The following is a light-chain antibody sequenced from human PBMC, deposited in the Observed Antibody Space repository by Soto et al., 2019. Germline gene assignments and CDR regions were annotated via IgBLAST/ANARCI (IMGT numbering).Light chain of an antibody. CDR2: VAF. Sequence: DIQMTQSPSSLSASVGDTVTMTCRASQSIALSVNWYQQKPGKAPKLLIYVAFTLESGVPSRFSGSGSGTEFTLTIRSLQLEDFATYYCQQSFRSPITFGQGTRLEIK. CDR3: QQSFRSPIT. J-gene: IGKJ5*01. CDR1: QSIALS. V-gene: IGKV1-39*01.